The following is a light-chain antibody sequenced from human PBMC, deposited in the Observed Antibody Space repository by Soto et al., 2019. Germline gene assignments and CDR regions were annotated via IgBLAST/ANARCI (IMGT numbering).Light chain of an antibody. CDR3: QKYGSSPGPT. CDR1: QSVSSSY. CDR2: GAS. J-gene: IGKJ4*01. V-gene: IGKV3-20*01. Sequence: EIVLTQSPGTLSLSPGERATLSCRASQSVSSSYLAWYQQKPGQAPRLLIYGASSRATGIPDRFSGSGSGTDFTLTISRLEPEDFAVYYCQKYGSSPGPTFGGGTKGEIK.